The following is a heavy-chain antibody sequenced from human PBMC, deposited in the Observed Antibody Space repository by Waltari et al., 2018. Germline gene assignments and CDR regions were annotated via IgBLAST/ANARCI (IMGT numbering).Heavy chain of an antibody. Sequence: LVQSGAEVKKPGASVKVSCKASGYTFTGYAILWVRQAPGQGLEWTGRINHKNGDTHYAQNFQGRVALTTDTSTNTAFMELQRLRSDDTAVYYCLRDSSGSHFDYWGQGTLVTVSS. V-gene: IGHV1-2*06. CDR2: INHKNGDT. J-gene: IGHJ4*02. CDR3: LRDSSGSHFDY. CDR1: GYTFTGYA. D-gene: IGHD3-22*01.